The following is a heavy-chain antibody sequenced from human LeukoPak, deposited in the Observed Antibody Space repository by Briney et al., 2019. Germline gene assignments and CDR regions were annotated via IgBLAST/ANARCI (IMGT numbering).Heavy chain of an antibody. CDR1: GGSFSGYY. CDR2: INHSGST. J-gene: IGHJ4*02. D-gene: IGHD3-22*01. CDR3: ARGGRLLK. Sequence: SETLSLTCAVYGGSFSGYYWSWIRQPPGKGLEWIGEINHSGSTNYNPSLKSRVTISVDTSKDQFSLKLSSVTAADTAVYYCARGGRLLKWGQGTLVTVSS. V-gene: IGHV4-34*01.